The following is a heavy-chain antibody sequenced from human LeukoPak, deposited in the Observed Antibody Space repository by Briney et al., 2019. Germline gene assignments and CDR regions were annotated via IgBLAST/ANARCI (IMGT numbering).Heavy chain of an antibody. Sequence: GGSLRLSCAASGFTFSSYWMHWVRQAPGKGLVWVSRISTDGSSTSYADSVKGRFTISRDNAKNSLYLQMNSLRAEDTAVYYCARGGGQQLVPNWFDPWGQGTLVTVSS. CDR1: GFTFSSYW. J-gene: IGHJ5*02. CDR2: ISTDGSST. D-gene: IGHD6-13*01. CDR3: ARGGGQQLVPNWFDP. V-gene: IGHV3-74*01.